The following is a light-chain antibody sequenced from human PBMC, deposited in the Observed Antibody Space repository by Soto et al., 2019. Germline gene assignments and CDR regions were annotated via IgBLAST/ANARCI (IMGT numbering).Light chain of an antibody. CDR3: MQGLQIPT. J-gene: IGKJ4*01. Sequence: DIEMTQSPLSLTVTPGESASICCRSSQSLLNSNGYNYLDWYLQKPGQSPQLLIYLGSNRAPGVPERFSGSGSGTDFTLKISRVEAEDVGVYYCMQGLQIPTFGGGTKVEIK. CDR1: QSLLNSNGYNY. V-gene: IGKV2-28*01. CDR2: LGS.